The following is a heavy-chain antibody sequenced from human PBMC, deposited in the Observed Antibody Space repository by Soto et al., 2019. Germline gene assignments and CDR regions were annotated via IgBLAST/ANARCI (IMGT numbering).Heavy chain of an antibody. D-gene: IGHD6-19*01. CDR1: GCTFSSFT. CDR3: ASSGSSGYHRYRLGSNQAFDV. Sequence: EVQLVESGGGLVQPGGSLRLSCAASGCTFSSFTMNWVRQAPGKGLEWVSIIGSSGITRYHADSVKGLFTVSRDNARNSLYLQMHSLRDEDTALYYCASSGSSGYHRYRLGSNQAFDVWGQGPMVTVSP. V-gene: IGHV3-48*02. CDR2: IGSSGITR. J-gene: IGHJ3*01.